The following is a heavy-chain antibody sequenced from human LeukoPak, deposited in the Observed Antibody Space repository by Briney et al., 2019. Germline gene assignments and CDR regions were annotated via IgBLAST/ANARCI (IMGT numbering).Heavy chain of an antibody. D-gene: IGHD3-22*01. J-gene: IGHJ5*02. CDR1: GYTFTSYG. CDR2: ISAYNGNT. V-gene: IGHV1-18*01. CDR3: ARVWDYYDSSGYYSP. Sequence: ASVKVSCKASGYTFTSYGISWVRQAPGQGLEGMGWISAYNGNTNYAQKLQGRVTMTTDTSTSTAYMELRSLRSDDTAVYYCARVWDYYDSSGYYSPWGQGTLVTVSS.